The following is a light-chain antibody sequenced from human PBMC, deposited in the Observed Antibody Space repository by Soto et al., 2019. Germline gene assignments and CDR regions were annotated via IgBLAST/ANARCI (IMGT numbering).Light chain of an antibody. CDR1: QSVSIN. J-gene: IGKJ4*01. CDR3: QQYNNWPPLT. Sequence: ETVMTQSPATLSLSPGEGVTLSCRASQSVSINLAWYQKKPGQAPRLLIYGASTRATGIPARFSGSGSGTELTLTISSLQSEDFAVYYCQQYNNWPPLTFGGGTKVDIK. V-gene: IGKV3D-15*01. CDR2: GAS.